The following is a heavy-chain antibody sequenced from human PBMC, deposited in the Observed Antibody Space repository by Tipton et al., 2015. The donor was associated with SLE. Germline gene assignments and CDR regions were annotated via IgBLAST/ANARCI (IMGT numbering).Heavy chain of an antibody. CDR3: AMNAYYYGMDV. Sequence: TLSLTCTVSGGSISSHYWSWIRQPPGKGLEWIGYIYYSGSTNYNPSLKSRVTISVDTSKNQFSLKLSSVTAADTAVYYCAMNAYYYGMDVWGQGTTVTVSS. J-gene: IGHJ6*02. D-gene: IGHD2-8*01. V-gene: IGHV4-59*11. CDR2: IYYSGST. CDR1: GGSISSHY.